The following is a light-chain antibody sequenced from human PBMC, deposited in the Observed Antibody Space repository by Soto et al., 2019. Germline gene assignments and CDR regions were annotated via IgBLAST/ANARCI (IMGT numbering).Light chain of an antibody. Sequence: QSALTQPASVSGSPGQSITISCTGTNSDIGSYNYVSWYQRHPGKAPKLIIYDVTNRPSGISNRFSGSKSGNTASLAISGLQAEDEADYYCSSYTDTDTYVIFGGGTKLTVL. CDR2: DVT. J-gene: IGLJ2*01. V-gene: IGLV2-14*01. CDR1: NSDIGSYNY. CDR3: SSYTDTDTYVI.